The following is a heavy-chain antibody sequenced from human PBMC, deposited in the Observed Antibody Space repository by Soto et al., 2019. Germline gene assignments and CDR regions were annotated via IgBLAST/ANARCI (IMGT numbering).Heavy chain of an antibody. J-gene: IGHJ1*01. D-gene: IGHD6-13*01. V-gene: IGHV3-9*01. CDR1: GVTFDVYA. CDR2: IHWNSGSI. Sequence: PAGSLRLCCAASGVTFDVYAMHWVRQVPGKGLEWVSGIHWNSGSIGYGDSVKGRFAISRDNAKNSLHLQMNSLSAEDTAFYYCVKDESINWYSGHFRHWGQGTLVTVPS. CDR3: VKDESINWYSGHFRH.